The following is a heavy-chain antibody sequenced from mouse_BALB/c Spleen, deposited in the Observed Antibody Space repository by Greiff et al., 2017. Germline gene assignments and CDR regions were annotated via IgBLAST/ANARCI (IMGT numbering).Heavy chain of an antibody. Sequence: VQLQQSGAELAKPGASVKMSCKASGYTFTSYWMHWVKQRPGQGLEWIGYINPSTGYTEYNQKFKDKATLTADKSSSTAYMQLSSLTSEDSAVYYCATVFTTVDYWGQGTSVTVSS. V-gene: IGHV1-7*01. CDR1: GYTFTSYW. CDR3: ATVFTTVDY. J-gene: IGHJ4*01. D-gene: IGHD2-12*01. CDR2: INPSTGYT.